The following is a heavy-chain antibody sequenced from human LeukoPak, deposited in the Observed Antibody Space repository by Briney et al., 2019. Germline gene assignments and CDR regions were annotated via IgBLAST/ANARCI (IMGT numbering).Heavy chain of an antibody. Sequence: PGGSLRLSCQASGFTFSDYAMSWIRQAPGKGLEWVSSINPDGGSFFADSVSGRSTISRDDSRSVVHLQMNTLSAEDTAVYYCARSGVATCHYWGQGILVTVSS. D-gene: IGHD3-10*01. CDR3: ARSGVATCHY. CDR1: GFTFSDYA. CDR2: INPDGGS. V-gene: IGHV3-23*01. J-gene: IGHJ4*02.